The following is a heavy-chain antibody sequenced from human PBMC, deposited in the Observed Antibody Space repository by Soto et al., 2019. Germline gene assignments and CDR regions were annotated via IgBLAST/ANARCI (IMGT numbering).Heavy chain of an antibody. Sequence: SVKVSCKASGGTFSSYAISWVRQAPGQGLEWMGGIIPIFGTANYAQKFQGRVTITADESTSTAYMELSSLRSEDTAVYYCASPPPHYYYYGMDVWGQGTTVTVSS. V-gene: IGHV1-69*13. CDR2: IIPIFGTA. CDR3: ASPPPHYYYYGMDV. CDR1: GGTFSSYA. J-gene: IGHJ6*02.